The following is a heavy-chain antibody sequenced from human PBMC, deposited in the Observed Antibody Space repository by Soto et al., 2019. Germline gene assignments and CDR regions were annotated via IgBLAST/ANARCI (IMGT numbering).Heavy chain of an antibody. V-gene: IGHV3-11*01. D-gene: IGHD4-17*01. J-gene: IGHJ4*02. CDR2: MSGSGHNI. Sequence: PGGFLRLSCGASGFTFSEYYLSWIRQSPGGGLEWLSYMSGSGHNIYYADSVKGGFTITRDNGKKSLYLQMNSLRVVNTAVYYCVSRVFDGDNSAHYFEYWGQGTQVTVSS. CDR3: VSRVFDGDNSAHYFEY. CDR1: GFTFSEYY.